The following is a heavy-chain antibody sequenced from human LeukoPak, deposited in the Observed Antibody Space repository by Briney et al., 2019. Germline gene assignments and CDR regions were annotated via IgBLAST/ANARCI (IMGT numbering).Heavy chain of an antibody. CDR3: AKGGNWNYRDYFDY. J-gene: IGHJ4*02. D-gene: IGHD1-7*01. V-gene: IGHV3-30*02. CDR1: GFTFSSYG. Sequence: GGSLRLSCAASGFTFSSYGMHWVRQAPGKGLEWVAFIRYDGSNKYYADSVKGRFAISRDNSKNTLYLQMNSLRAEDTAVYYCAKGGNWNYRDYFDYWGQGTLVTVSS. CDR2: IRYDGSNK.